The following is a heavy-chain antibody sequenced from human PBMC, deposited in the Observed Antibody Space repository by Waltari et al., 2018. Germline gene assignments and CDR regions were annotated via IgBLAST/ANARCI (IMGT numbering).Heavy chain of an antibody. CDR1: GGSIRSYY. CDR3: ARVSGMVRGEQSDWVRWFDP. V-gene: IGHV4-59*01. D-gene: IGHD3-10*01. J-gene: IGHJ5*02. Sequence: QVQLQESGPGLVKPSETLSLTCTVSGGSIRSYYWSWIRPPPGQGLEWIGYIYYSGSTNYNPSLKSRVTISVDTSKNQFSLKLSSVTAADTAVYYCARVSGMVRGEQSDWVRWFDPWGQGTLVTVSS. CDR2: IYYSGST.